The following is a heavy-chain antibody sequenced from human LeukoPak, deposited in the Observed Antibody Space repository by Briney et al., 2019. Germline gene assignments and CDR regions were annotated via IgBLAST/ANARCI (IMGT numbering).Heavy chain of an antibody. D-gene: IGHD1-14*01. V-gene: IGHV3-74*01. CDR3: AGGYYFDY. Sequence: PGGSLRLSCAASGFTFSTYWMHWLRQAPGKGLVWVSRINRDASSTSYADSVKGRFTISRDNAKNTLYLQMNSLRADDTAVYYCAGGYYFDYWGQGTVVTVSS. J-gene: IGHJ4*02. CDR1: GFTFSTYW. CDR2: INRDASST.